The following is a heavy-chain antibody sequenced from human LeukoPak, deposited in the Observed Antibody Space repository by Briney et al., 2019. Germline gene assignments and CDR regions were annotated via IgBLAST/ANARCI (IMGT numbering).Heavy chain of an antibody. J-gene: IGHJ6*02. CDR2: ISYDGSNK. CDR1: GFTFSSYS. CDR3: ALELDV. Sequence: GGSLRLSCAASGFTFSSYSMNWVRQAPGKGLEWVAVISYDGSNKYYADSVKGRFTISRDNSKNTLYLQMNSLRAEDTAVYYCALELDVWGQGTTVTVSS. V-gene: IGHV3-30*03.